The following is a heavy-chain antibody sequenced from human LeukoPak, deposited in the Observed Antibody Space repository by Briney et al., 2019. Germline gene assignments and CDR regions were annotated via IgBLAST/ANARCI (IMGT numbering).Heavy chain of an antibody. CDR2: VSSGSSYI. Sequence: GGSLRLSCAASGFTFSSYSMNWVRQAPGKGLEWVSSVSSGSSYIYYADSVKGRFTISRDNSKNTLYLQMNRLRAEDTAVYYCAKAPHNSWYPYFDYWGQGTLVTVSS. D-gene: IGHD6-13*01. CDR3: AKAPHNSWYPYFDY. V-gene: IGHV3-21*04. J-gene: IGHJ4*02. CDR1: GFTFSSYS.